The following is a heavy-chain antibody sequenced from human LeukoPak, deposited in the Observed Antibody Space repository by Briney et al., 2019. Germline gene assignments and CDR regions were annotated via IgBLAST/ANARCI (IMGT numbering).Heavy chain of an antibody. Sequence: GGSLRLSCTASGFSFSGHWMHWARQLLGKGLVWVSRISPTGSTTSYADSVKGRFTVSRDNAKNTLYLQVNNLRAEDTAVYYCARGPNSNWSGLDFWGQGTLLTVSS. CDR3: ARGPNSNWSGLDF. CDR2: ISPTGSTT. CDR1: GFSFSGHW. D-gene: IGHD6-6*01. J-gene: IGHJ4*02. V-gene: IGHV3-74*01.